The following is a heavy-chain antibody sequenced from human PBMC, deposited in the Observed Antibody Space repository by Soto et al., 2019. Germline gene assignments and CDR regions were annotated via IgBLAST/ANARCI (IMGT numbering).Heavy chain of an antibody. CDR1: CGSISSYY. J-gene: IGHJ4*02. D-gene: IGHD3-10*01. V-gene: IGHV4-59*08. Sequence: SETLSLTCTVSCGSISSYYWSWIRQPPGKGLEWIGYIYYSGSTNYNPSLKSRVTISADTSKNQFSLKLSSVTAADTAVYYCARTPTSTYYYGSGSYYYFDYWGQGTLVTVSS. CDR3: ARTPTSTYYYGSGSYYYFDY. CDR2: IYYSGST.